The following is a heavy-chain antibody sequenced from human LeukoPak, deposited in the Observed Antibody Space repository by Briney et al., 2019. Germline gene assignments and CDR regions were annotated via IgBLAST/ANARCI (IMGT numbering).Heavy chain of an antibody. V-gene: IGHV1-69*05. Sequence: ASVKVSCKASVPTFTSYAINWVRQAPGQGLEWMGGFIPIFGSPTYAQKFQGRVTFTTDESTYTAYMGLTNLRSDDTAMFYCAGFFYDTSGAAFDLWGHGTMVTVSS. CDR3: AGFFYDTSGAAFDL. D-gene: IGHD3-22*01. CDR2: FIPIFGSP. J-gene: IGHJ3*01. CDR1: VPTFTSYA.